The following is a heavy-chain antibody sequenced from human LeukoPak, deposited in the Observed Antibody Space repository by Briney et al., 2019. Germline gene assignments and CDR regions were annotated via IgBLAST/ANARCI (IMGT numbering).Heavy chain of an antibody. Sequence: SETLSLTCTVSGGSISSYYWSWIRQPPGKGLEWIGYIYYSGSTNYNPSLKSRVTISVDTSKNQFSLKLSSVTAADTAVYYCAVLAAAGTVDYWGQGTLVTVSS. V-gene: IGHV4-59*01. J-gene: IGHJ4*02. CDR3: AVLAAAGTVDY. D-gene: IGHD6-13*01. CDR1: GGSISSYY. CDR2: IYYSGST.